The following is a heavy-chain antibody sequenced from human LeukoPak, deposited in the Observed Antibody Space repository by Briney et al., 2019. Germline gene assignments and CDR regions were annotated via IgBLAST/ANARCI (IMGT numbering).Heavy chain of an antibody. CDR3: ARIYCSSTSCYAGVLDY. CDR1: GGSISSSSYY. D-gene: IGHD2-2*01. J-gene: IGHJ4*02. V-gene: IGHV4-39*01. CDR2: IYYSGST. Sequence: SDTLSLTCTVSGGSISSSSYYWGWLRQPPGRWLEWIGTIYYSGSTYYNPSLKSRVTISVDTSKKQFSLKLSSVTAADTAVYYCARIYCSSTSCYAGVLDYWGQGTLVTVSS.